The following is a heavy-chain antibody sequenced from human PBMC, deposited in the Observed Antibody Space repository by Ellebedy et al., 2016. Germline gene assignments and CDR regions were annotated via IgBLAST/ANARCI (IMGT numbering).Heavy chain of an antibody. CDR1: GGPISSGGYS. J-gene: IGHJ4*02. CDR3: ARGGPSIAARGAYY. D-gene: IGHD6-6*01. CDR2: IYHSGST. V-gene: IGHV4-30-2*01. Sequence: SETLSLTCAVSGGPISSGGYSWSWIRQPPGTGLEWIGYIYHSGSTYYNPSLKSRVTISVDGSKNQFSLKLSSVTAADTAVYYCARGGPSIAARGAYYWGQGTLVTVSS.